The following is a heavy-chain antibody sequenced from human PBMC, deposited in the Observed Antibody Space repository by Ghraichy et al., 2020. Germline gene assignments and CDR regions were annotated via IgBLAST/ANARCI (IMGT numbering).Heavy chain of an antibody. CDR1: GGSISSFY. Sequence: SQTLSLTCTVSGGSISSFYWSWIRQPAGKGLEWIGRIYTSGSTNYNPSLKSRVTMSVDTPKNQFSLDLSSVTAADTAVYYCARARGDGGYWYFDLWGRGTLVTVSS. V-gene: IGHV4-4*07. J-gene: IGHJ2*01. CDR3: ARARGDGGYWYFDL. CDR2: IYTSGST. D-gene: IGHD3-10*01.